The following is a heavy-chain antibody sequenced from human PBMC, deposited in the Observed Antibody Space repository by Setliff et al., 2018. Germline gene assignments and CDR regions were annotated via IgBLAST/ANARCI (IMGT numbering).Heavy chain of an antibody. D-gene: IGHD2-15*01. V-gene: IGHV1-69*13. Sequence: ASVKVSCKASGGTFSSDVITWVRQAPGQGLEWMGRFIPVLRKSNYAQRFQGRVTITADESTSTGYLELSRLRSEDTAIYYCAREMRSPYWHIDFWGQGTLVTVSS. CDR3: AREMRSPYWHIDF. CDR1: GGTFSSDV. J-gene: IGHJ4*02. CDR2: FIPVLRKS.